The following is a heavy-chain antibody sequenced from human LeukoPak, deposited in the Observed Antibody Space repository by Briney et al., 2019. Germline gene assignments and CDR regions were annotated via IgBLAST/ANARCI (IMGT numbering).Heavy chain of an antibody. J-gene: IGHJ6*02. CDR1: GFTFSSYA. CDR2: IRGSGGST. V-gene: IGHV3-23*01. D-gene: IGHD5-12*01. CDR3: AKGGLRYYYYGMDV. Sequence: PGGSLRPSCAASGFTFSSYAMSWVRQAPGRGLEWVSVIRGSGGSTYYADSVKGRFTISRDNSKNTLYLQMNSLRAEDTAVYYCAKGGLRYYYYGMDVWGQGTTVTVSS.